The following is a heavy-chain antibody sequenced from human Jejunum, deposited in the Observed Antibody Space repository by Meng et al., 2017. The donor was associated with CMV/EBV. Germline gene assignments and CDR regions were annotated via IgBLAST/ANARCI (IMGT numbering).Heavy chain of an antibody. CDR1: GFTFNNYA. D-gene: IGHD3-22*01. CDR2: ISVSGIST. V-gene: IGHV3-23*01. Sequence: SGFTFNNYAMNWVRQAPGKGLECVSRISVSGISTYYTDSVKGRFTISRDNSKSTLYLQINSLRAEDSAIYYCAKAGGAYDKGFDYWGQGTLVTVSS. CDR3: AKAGGAYDKGFDY. J-gene: IGHJ4*02.